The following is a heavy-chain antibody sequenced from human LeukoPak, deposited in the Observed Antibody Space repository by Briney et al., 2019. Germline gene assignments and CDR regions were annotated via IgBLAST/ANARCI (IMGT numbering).Heavy chain of an antibody. CDR2: IYYSGST. D-gene: IGHD3-10*01. V-gene: IGHV4-59*01. Sequence: PSETLSLTCTVSGGSISSYYWSWIRQPPGKGLEWIGDIYYSGSTDYNPALKSRVTISLGTSKNQFSLNLTSVTAADTAVYYCARNGGGVPYWGQGTLVTVSS. CDR1: GGSISSYY. CDR3: ARNGGGVPY. J-gene: IGHJ4*02.